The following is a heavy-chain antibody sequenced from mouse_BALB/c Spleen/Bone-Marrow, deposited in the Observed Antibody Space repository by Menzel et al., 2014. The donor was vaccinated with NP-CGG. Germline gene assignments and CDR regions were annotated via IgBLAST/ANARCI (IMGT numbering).Heavy chain of an antibody. V-gene: IGHV2-6-7*01. J-gene: IGHJ4*01. CDR3: AREPHYYAMDY. CDR2: IWGDGST. Sequence: VMLVESGPGLVAPSQSLSITCTVSGFSLTGCGVNWVRQPPGKGLERPGMIWGDGSTDYNSALKSRLSISKDSSKSQVFLKMNSLQTDDTARYYCAREPHYYAMDYWGQGTSVTVSS. CDR1: GFSLTGCG.